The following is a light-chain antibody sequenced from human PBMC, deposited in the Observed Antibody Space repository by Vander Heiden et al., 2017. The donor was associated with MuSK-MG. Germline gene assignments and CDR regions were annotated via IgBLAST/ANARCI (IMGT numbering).Light chain of an antibody. CDR2: AAS. V-gene: IGKV1-39*01. CDR3: QQSYTTPIFT. Sequence: DIQMTQSPLSLSASVGDRVTLTCRASENINNYLNWYQQRPGKAPKLLILAASRLESGVPSRFSGSGSGTDFTLTITSLQPEDFATYYCQQSYTTPIFTFGPGTKVDIK. J-gene: IGKJ3*01. CDR1: ENINNY.